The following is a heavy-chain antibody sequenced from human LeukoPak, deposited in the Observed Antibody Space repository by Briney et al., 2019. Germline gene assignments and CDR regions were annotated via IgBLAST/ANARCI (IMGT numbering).Heavy chain of an antibody. CDR2: IHYSGST. CDR3: ARLASGRFFDY. D-gene: IGHD1-26*01. CDR1: GGSISSYY. J-gene: IGHJ4*02. Sequence: PSETLSLTCTVSGGSISSYYWSWIRQPPGKGLEWIGSIHYSGSTYYNPSLESRVTISVDTSKNQFSLKLSSVTAADTAVHYCARLASGRFFDYWGQGTLVTVSS. V-gene: IGHV4-59*05.